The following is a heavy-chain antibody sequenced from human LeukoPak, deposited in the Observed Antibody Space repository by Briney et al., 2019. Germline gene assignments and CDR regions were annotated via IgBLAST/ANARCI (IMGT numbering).Heavy chain of an antibody. CDR2: INTNTGNP. CDR3: ARLLAAGSDPDSGSYYYYYYMDV. CDR1: GYTFTSYA. D-gene: IGHD1-26*01. J-gene: IGHJ6*03. Sequence: ASVKVSCKASGYTFTSYAMNWVRQAPGQGLEWMGWINTNTGNPTYAQGFTGRFVFSLDTSVSTAYLQISSLKAEDTAVYYCARLLAAGSDPDSGSYYYYYYMDVWGKGTTVTVSS. V-gene: IGHV7-4-1*02.